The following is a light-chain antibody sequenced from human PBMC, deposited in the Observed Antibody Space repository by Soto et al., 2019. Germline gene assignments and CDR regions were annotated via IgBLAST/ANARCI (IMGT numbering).Light chain of an antibody. CDR3: QQDDNLVT. CDR1: QDIRKF. V-gene: IGKV1-33*01. J-gene: IGKJ3*01. Sequence: DIQMTQSPSSLSASVGDRVTITCQASQDIRKFLNWYQQKPGKAPKLLINDATNLETGVPARFSGSGTGTDFTFTSNSLQPEDITTNYCQQDDNLVTFGPGTKVDIK. CDR2: DAT.